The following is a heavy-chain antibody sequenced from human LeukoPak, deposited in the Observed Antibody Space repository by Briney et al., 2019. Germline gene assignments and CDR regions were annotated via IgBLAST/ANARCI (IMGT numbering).Heavy chain of an antibody. CDR1: GVSVGSAGYY. V-gene: IGHV4-61*08. D-gene: IGHD1-26*01. Sequence: SATLSLTCSVSGVSVGSAGYYWTWIRQTPGKGLEWIEYMDYTANSNYNPFLKSRVTMSLDPSQNEFSLRLTSVTAADTAVYYCARSQSQSGSYRYYFAYWGQGILVTVSS. CDR3: ARSQSQSGSYRYYFAY. CDR2: MDYTANS. J-gene: IGHJ4*02.